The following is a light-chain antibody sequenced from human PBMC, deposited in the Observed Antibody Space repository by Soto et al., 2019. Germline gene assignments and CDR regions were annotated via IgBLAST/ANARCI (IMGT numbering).Light chain of an antibody. V-gene: IGKV1-17*01. Sequence: DIQMTQSPSSLSASVGDRVTITCQASQDISNYLNWYQQKPGKAPRLLIYDASNLKSGVPSRFSGSGSGTEFTLTISSLQPEDFATYYCLQHNSYPLTFGGGTKVDIK. CDR1: QDISNY. J-gene: IGKJ4*01. CDR2: DAS. CDR3: LQHNSYPLT.